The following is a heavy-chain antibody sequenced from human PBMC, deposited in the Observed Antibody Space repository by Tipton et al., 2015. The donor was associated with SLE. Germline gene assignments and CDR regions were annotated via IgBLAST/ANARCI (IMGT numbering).Heavy chain of an antibody. Sequence: TLSLTCTVSGYSISTGYYWGWIRQPPGKGLEWIGNMYQTGSTYYNPSLKSRVTISVDTSKNQFSLKLSSVTAADTAVYYCARHPSSFDYYYYYYMDVWGKGTTVTVSS. CDR1: GYSISTGYY. J-gene: IGHJ6*03. CDR2: MYQTGST. CDR3: ARHPSSFDYYYYYYMDV. V-gene: IGHV4-38-2*02.